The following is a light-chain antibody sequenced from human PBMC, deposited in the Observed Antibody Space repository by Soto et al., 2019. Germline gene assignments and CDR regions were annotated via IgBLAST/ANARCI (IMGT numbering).Light chain of an antibody. V-gene: IGLV2-14*01. J-gene: IGLJ2*01. CDR3: SSYASSSTVL. Sequence: QSVLTQPASVSGSPGQSITMSCTGTSSDVGGYNYVSWHRQHPGKAPKLVIYEVSNRPSGVSNRFSGSKSGNTASLTISGLQAEDEADYYCSSYASSSTVLFGGGTKLTVL. CDR1: SSDVGGYNY. CDR2: EVS.